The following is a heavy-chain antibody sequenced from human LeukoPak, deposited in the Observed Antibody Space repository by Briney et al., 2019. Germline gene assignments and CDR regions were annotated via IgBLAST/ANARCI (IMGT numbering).Heavy chain of an antibody. D-gene: IGHD6-19*01. CDR3: ARLYSSGWRSNYYFDY. Sequence: ETLSLTCSVSGGSISSYYWAWIRQPPGKGLEWIGFIYYTGIISHNPSLESRVTMSVDTYDNQFSLRLNSVSAADTAVYYCARLYSSGWRSNYYFDYWGQGTLVTVPS. J-gene: IGHJ4*02. CDR2: IYYTGII. CDR1: GGSISSYY. V-gene: IGHV4-59*08.